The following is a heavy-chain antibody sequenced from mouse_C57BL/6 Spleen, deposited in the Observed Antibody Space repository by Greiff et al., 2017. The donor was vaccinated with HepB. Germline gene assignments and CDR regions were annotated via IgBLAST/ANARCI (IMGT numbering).Heavy chain of an antibody. CDR3: AKDYYGRDWYFDV. V-gene: IGHV1-53*01. J-gene: IGHJ1*03. CDR1: GYTFTSYW. D-gene: IGHD1-1*01. Sequence: QVQLQQPGTELVKPGASVKLSCKASGYTFTSYWMHWVKQRPGQGLEWIGNINPSNGGTNYNEKFKSKATLTVDKSSSTAYMLLSSLTSEDAAVYYCAKDYYGRDWYFDVGGTGTTVTVSS. CDR2: INPSNGGT.